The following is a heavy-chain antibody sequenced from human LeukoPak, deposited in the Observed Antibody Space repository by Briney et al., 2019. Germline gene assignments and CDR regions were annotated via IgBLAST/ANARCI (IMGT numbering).Heavy chain of an antibody. CDR2: IWYDGSNK. J-gene: IGHJ4*02. CDR3: AKDSRDGYNYLGLYYFDY. Sequence: GGSLRLSCAASGFTFSSYGMHWVRQAPGKGLEWVAVIWYDGSNKYYADSVKGRFTISRDNSKNTLYLQMNSLRAEDTAVYYCAKDSRDGYNYLGLYYFDYWGQGTLVTVSS. CDR1: GFTFSSYG. V-gene: IGHV3-30*02. D-gene: IGHD5-24*01.